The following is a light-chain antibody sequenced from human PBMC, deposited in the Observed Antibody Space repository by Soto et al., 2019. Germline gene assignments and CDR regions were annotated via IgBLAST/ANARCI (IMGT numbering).Light chain of an antibody. Sequence: ETVLTQSPGTVSLSPGERATLSCRTSQSVNNDYLAWYQQKPGQAPRLLIYGVFNRATGIPCRFSGSGYGTDFTLTSSGLEPEDSAVYYCQHYDGSPRTFGQGIKLEIK. CDR3: QHYDGSPRT. V-gene: IGKV3-20*01. CDR1: QSVNNDY. J-gene: IGKJ2*01. CDR2: GVF.